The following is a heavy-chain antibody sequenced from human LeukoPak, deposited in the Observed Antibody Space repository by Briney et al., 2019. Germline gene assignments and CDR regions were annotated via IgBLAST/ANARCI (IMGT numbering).Heavy chain of an antibody. Sequence: GASVKVSCKASGYTFTSYDINWVRPATGQGLEWMGWMNPNSGNTGCAQKFQGRVTMTRNTSISTAYMELSSLRSEDTAVYYCARGRIAVAGLYVYWGQGTLVTVSS. CDR2: MNPNSGNT. CDR3: ARGRIAVAGLYVY. V-gene: IGHV1-8*01. D-gene: IGHD6-19*01. CDR1: GYTFTSYD. J-gene: IGHJ4*02.